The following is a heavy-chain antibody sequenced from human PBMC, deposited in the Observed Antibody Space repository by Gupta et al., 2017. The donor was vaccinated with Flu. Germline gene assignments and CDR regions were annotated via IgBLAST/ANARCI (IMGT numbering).Heavy chain of an antibody. Sequence: EVQLLESGGGLVQPGGSLRLSCAASGFTFSGYAMSWVRQAPGKGRQWGSSISGIDASTYYADSVKGRFTISRDNSKNTLYLQMNSLRAEDTAVYYCAKNPYYYGGGGYLQYYYYMDVWGKGTTVTVSS. CDR1: GFTFSGYA. CDR2: ISGIDAST. D-gene: IGHD3-22*01. CDR3: AKNPYYYGGGGYLQYYYYMDV. V-gene: IGHV3-23*01. J-gene: IGHJ6*03.